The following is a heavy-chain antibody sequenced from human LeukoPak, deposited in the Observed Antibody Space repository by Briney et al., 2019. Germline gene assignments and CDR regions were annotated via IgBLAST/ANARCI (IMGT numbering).Heavy chain of an antibody. CDR2: ISPSSGST. V-gene: IGHV3-23*01. D-gene: IGHD3-3*01. J-gene: IGHJ4*02. CDR3: AKHYDYWAGFYTYDY. CDR1: GFTFSNYA. Sequence: GGSLRLSCAAPGFTFSNYAMSWVRQAAGEGLEWVSGISPSSGSTYYADSVKGRFTISTDNAKNTLYLQMNSLRAEDTAVYYCAKHYDYWAGFYTYDYWGQGTLVTVSS.